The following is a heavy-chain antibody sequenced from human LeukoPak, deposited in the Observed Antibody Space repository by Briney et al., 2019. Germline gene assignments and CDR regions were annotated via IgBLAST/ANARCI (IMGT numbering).Heavy chain of an antibody. V-gene: IGHV3-30*18. Sequence: GGALRLSCAASGFTFSYSGIHWVRQAPGKGLEWVATISYDGSNKYYADSVKGRFTISRDNSKNTLYLQMSSLRAEDTAVYYCAKSSCRGDCYSDYWGQGTLVTVSP. CDR3: AKSSCRGDCYSDY. D-gene: IGHD2-21*02. CDR1: GFTFSYSG. CDR2: ISYDGSNK. J-gene: IGHJ4*02.